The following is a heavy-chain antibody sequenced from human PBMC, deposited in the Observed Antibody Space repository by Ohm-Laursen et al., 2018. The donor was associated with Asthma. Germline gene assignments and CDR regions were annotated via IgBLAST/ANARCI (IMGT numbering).Heavy chain of an antibody. D-gene: IGHD3-3*01. CDR1: GFSFSHYP. Sequence: LRLSCSASGFSFSHYPMTWVRQAPGKGLEWVSSISDTSKYIYYADSVRGRFTVSRDNAKNSVDLQMDRLRAEDTAVYYCARGMLISGVVITPYDNWGQGILVNVSS. J-gene: IGHJ4*02. CDR2: ISDTSKYI. CDR3: ARGMLISGVVITPYDN. V-gene: IGHV3-21*01.